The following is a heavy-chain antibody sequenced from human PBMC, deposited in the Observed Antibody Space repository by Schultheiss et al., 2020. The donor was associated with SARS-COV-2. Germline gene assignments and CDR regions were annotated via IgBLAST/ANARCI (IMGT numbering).Heavy chain of an antibody. CDR3: ARDPRYCSGGSCYYYYYYGMDV. J-gene: IGHJ6*02. V-gene: IGHV3-48*03. D-gene: IGHD2-15*01. Sequence: GGSLRLSCAASGFTFSSYEMNWVRQAPGKGLEWVSYISSSGSTIYYADSVKGRFTISRDNAKNSLYLQMNSLRAEDTAVYYCARDPRYCSGGSCYYYYYYGMDVWGQGTTVTVSS. CDR1: GFTFSSYE. CDR2: ISSSGSTI.